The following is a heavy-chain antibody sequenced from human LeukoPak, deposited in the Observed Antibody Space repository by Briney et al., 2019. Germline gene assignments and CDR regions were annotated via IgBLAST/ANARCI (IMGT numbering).Heavy chain of an antibody. CDR1: GFTFDDYT. D-gene: IGHD1-1*01. V-gene: IGHV3-43*01. J-gene: IGHJ4*02. CDR2: ISWGGGST. CDR3: AKDRVGGQLAEKYYFDY. Sequence: GGSLRLSCAASGFTFDDYTMHWVRQAPGKGLEWVSLISWGGGSTYYADSVKGRFTISRDNSKNSLYLQMNSLRTEDTALYYCAKDRVGGQLAEKYYFDYWGQGTLVTVSS.